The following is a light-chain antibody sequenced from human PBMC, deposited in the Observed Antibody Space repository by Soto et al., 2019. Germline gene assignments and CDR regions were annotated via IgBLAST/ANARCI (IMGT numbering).Light chain of an antibody. CDR1: QNVDSNY. CDR2: GAS. CDR3: QQYGSLSWT. V-gene: IGKV3-20*01. Sequence: EIVLTQSPGTLSLSPGERATLSCRASQNVDSNYLAWYQQKPGQAPRIIIFGASGRATGMPDRFSGSGSGTDFTLTISRLEPEDFAVYYCQQYGSLSWTFGQGTKVEIK. J-gene: IGKJ1*01.